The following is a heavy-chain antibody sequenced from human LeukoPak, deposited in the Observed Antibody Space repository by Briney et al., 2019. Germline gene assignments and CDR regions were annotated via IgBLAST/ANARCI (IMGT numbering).Heavy chain of an antibody. CDR2: INAGNGNT. Sequence: GASVTVSCKASGYTFTIYAMHWVRQAPGQRLEWMGWINAGNGNTKYSQKFQGRVTITRDTSASTAYMELSSLRSEDTAVYYCARESAKNWFDPWGQGTLVTVSS. V-gene: IGHV1-3*01. CDR3: ARESAKNWFDP. CDR1: GYTFTIYA. J-gene: IGHJ5*02.